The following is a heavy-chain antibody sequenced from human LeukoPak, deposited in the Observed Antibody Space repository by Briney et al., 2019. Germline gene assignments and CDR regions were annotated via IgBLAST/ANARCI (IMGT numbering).Heavy chain of an antibody. CDR1: GYSFTSYW. CDR3: ARREHSYGYYFDY. J-gene: IGHJ4*02. Sequence: GESLKISCKGSGYSFTSYWIGWVRQMPGKGLEWMGIIYPGDSDTRYSPSFQGQVTISADKSISTAYLQWSSLKSSDTAIYYCARREHSYGYYFDYWGQGTLVTVSS. D-gene: IGHD5-18*01. V-gene: IGHV5-51*01. CDR2: IYPGDSDT.